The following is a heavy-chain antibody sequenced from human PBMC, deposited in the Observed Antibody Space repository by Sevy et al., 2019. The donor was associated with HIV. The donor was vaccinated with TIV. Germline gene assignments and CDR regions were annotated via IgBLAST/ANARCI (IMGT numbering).Heavy chain of an antibody. J-gene: IGHJ6*03. CDR2: ISYDGSNK. Sequence: GGSLRLSCAASGFTFSSYAMHWVRQAPGKGLEWVAVISYDGSNKYYADSVKGRFTISRDNSKNTLFLQMNSLRAEDTAVYYCARAISLRYFDWLLYYYYYYMDVWGKGTTVTVSS. V-gene: IGHV3-30-3*01. CDR1: GFTFSSYA. D-gene: IGHD3-9*01. CDR3: ARAISLRYFDWLLYYYYYYMDV.